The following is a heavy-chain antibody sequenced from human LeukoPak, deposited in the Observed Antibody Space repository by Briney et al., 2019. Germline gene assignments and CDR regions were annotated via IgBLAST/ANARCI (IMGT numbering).Heavy chain of an antibody. CDR3: VRDQDWAFDY. CDR1: GFTFSSYT. J-gene: IGHJ4*02. Sequence: GGSLRLSCAASGFTFSSYTMNWIRQAPGKGLEWISFINTKSKAIYYADSVKGRFTISRDNARNLLHLQMNSLRAEDTALYFCVRDQDWAFDYWGQGTLVTVFS. D-gene: IGHD3-9*01. V-gene: IGHV3-48*01. CDR2: INTKSKAI.